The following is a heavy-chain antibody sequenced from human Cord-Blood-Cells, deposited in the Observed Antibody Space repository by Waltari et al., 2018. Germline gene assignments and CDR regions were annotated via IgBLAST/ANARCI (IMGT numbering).Heavy chain of an antibody. CDR2: IIPIFGTA. Sequence: QVQLVQSGAEVKKPGSSVKVSCKAYGGSFSSYANSWLRQAPGQGLEWMGGIIPIFGTANDAQKFQGRVTITADESTSTAYMELSSLRSEDTAVYYCASGNYDFYAFDIWGQGTMVTVSS. J-gene: IGHJ3*02. D-gene: IGHD3-3*01. CDR1: GGSFSSYA. V-gene: IGHV1-69*01. CDR3: ASGNYDFYAFDI.